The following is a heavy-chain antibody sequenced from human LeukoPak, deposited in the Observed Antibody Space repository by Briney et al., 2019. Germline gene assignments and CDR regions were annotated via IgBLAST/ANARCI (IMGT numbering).Heavy chain of an antibody. V-gene: IGHV3-53*01. Sequence: QSGGSLRLSCAASGFTVSSNYISWVRQAPRRGREWVSVIYSGGSTYYADSVKGRFSISRDNSKNTLYLQMNCLRAEDTAVYYCARVRQYSTGWYYFDYWGQGTLVTVSS. CDR3: ARVRQYSTGWYYFDY. J-gene: IGHJ4*02. CDR1: GFTVSSNY. CDR2: IYSGGST. D-gene: IGHD6-19*01.